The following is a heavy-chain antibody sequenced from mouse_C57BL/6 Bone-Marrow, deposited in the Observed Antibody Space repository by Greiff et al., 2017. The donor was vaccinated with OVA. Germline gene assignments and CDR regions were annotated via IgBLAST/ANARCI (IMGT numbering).Heavy chain of an antibody. J-gene: IGHJ3*01. CDR1: GYTFTSYW. Sequence: QVQLQQPGAELVRPGPSVKLSCKASGYTFTSYWMHWVKQRPGQGLEWIGVIDPSDSYTNYNQKFKGKATLTVDTSSSTAYMQLSSLTSEDSAVYYCARGYYDFAYWGQGTLVTVSA. V-gene: IGHV1-59*01. D-gene: IGHD2-3*01. CDR3: ARGYYDFAY. CDR2: IDPSDSYT.